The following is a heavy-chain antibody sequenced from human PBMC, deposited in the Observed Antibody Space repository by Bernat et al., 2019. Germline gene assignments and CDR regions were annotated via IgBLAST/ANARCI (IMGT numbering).Heavy chain of an antibody. CDR3: ARGGAIYRYCTGGVCPLLF. J-gene: IGHJ4*02. CDR1: GGTFSSYA. V-gene: IGHV1-69*01. Sequence: QVQLVQSGAEVKKPGSSVKVSCKASGGTFSSYAISWVRQAPGQGLEWMGGIIPIFGTANYAQKFQGRVTITADESTSTAYMELSSLRSEDTAVYYCARGGAIYRYCTGGVCPLLFWGQGTLVTVSS. D-gene: IGHD2-8*02. CDR2: IIPIFGTA.